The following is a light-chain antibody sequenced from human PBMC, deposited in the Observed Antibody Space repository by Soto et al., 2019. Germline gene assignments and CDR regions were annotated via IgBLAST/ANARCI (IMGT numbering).Light chain of an antibody. CDR1: SSNIGSNT. CDR2: SYN. CDR3: AAWDGGLNGYV. J-gene: IGLJ1*01. V-gene: IGLV1-44*01. Sequence: QAVVTQPPSASGTPGQRVTISCSGSSSNIGSNTVNWYLQLPGTAPKLLIYSYNQRPSGVPDRFSGSKSGTSASLAISGLQSEDEADYYCAAWDGGLNGYVFGTGTKLTVL.